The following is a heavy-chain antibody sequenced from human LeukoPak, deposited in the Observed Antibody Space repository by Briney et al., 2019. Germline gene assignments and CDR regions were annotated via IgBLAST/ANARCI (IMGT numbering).Heavy chain of an antibody. CDR3: ARLRGSVSGYFDY. V-gene: IGHV3-33*01. CDR2: IWYDGSYK. J-gene: IGHJ4*02. Sequence: GRSLRLSCAVSGYTFSSHGMHWVRQAPGKGLEWVAAIWYDGSYKYYADSVKGRFTISRDNSKNMLYLQMDSLRGEDTALYYCARLRGSVSGYFDYWGQGTLVTVSS. D-gene: IGHD6-19*01. CDR1: GYTFSSHG.